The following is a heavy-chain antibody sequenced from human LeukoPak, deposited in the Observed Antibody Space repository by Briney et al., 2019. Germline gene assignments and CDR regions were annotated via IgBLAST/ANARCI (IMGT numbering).Heavy chain of an antibody. V-gene: IGHV1-2*02. J-gene: IGHJ6*02. CDR2: INPNSGGT. D-gene: IGHD6-13*01. CDR1: GYTFTGYY. CDR3: AREPLSRIAAAGKNYYYGMDV. Sequence: ASVKVSCKASGYTFTGYYMHWVRQAPGQGLEWMGWINPNSGGTNYAQKFQGRVTMTRDTSISTAYMELSRLRSDDTAVYYCAREPLSRIAAAGKNYYYGMDVWGQGTTVTVSS.